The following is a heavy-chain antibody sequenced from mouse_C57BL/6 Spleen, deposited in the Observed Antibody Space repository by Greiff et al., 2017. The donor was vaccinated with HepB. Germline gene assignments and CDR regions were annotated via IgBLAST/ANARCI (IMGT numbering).Heavy chain of an antibody. V-gene: IGHV1-42*01. Sequence: VQLQQSGPELVKPGASVKISCKASGYSFTGYYMNWVKQSPEKSLEWIGEINPSTGGTTYNQKFKAKATLTVDKSSSTAYMQLKSLTSEDSAVYYCARGLPYYGYDWYYFDYWGQGTTLTVSS. CDR1: GYSFTGYY. D-gene: IGHD2-2*01. J-gene: IGHJ2*01. CDR3: ARGLPYYGYDWYYFDY. CDR2: INPSTGGT.